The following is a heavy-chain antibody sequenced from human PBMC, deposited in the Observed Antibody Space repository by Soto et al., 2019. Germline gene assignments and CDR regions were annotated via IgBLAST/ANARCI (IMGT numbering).Heavy chain of an antibody. CDR1: GYTFTSYG. CDR3: ARDPPKFIAAAGTPPFDY. J-gene: IGHJ4*02. Sequence: ASVKVSFKASGYTFTSYGISWVRQAPGQGLEWMGWISAYNGNTNYAQKLQGRVTMTTDTSTSTAYMELRSLRSDDTAVYYCARDPPKFIAAAGTPPFDYRAQGTLVTISA. V-gene: IGHV1-18*01. CDR2: ISAYNGNT. D-gene: IGHD6-13*01.